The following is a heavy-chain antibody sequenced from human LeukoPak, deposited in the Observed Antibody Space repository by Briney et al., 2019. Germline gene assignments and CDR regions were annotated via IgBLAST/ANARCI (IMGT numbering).Heavy chain of an antibody. CDR1: GGSISSSSYY. D-gene: IGHD2-15*01. V-gene: IGHV4-39*01. J-gene: IGHJ6*02. CDR3: ARHPLVVAATNYYYHGMDV. CDR2: IYYSGST. Sequence: SETLSLTCTVSGGSISSSSYYWGWIRQPPGKGLEWIGSIYYSGSTYYNPSLKSRVTISVDTSKNQFSLKLSSVTAADTAVYYCARHPLVVAATNYYYHGMDVWGQGTTVTVSS.